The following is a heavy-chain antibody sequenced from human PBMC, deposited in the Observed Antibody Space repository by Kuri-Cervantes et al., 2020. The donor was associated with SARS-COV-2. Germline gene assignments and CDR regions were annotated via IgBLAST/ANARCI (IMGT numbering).Heavy chain of an antibody. CDR2: IKQDGSEK. CDR1: GFTFSSYG. J-gene: IGHJ6*03. CDR3: ARETVRFHYSYYYYMDV. V-gene: IGHV3-7*01. Sequence: GESLKISCAASGFTFSSYGMHWVRQAPGKGLEWVANIKQDGSEKYYVDSVKGRFTISRDNAMNSLYLQMHSLTAEDTAVYYCARETVRFHYSYYYYMDVWGKGTTVTVSS. D-gene: IGHD3-3*01.